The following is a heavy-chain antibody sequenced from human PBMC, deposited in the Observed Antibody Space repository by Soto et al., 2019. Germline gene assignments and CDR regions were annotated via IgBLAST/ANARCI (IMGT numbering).Heavy chain of an antibody. D-gene: IGHD6-13*01. CDR3: ARGAPGYSSSWYFNWFDP. CDR1: GFTFSSYS. J-gene: IGHJ5*02. V-gene: IGHV3-21*01. Sequence: GGSLRLSCAASGFTFSSYSMNWVRQAPGKGLEWVSSISSSSSYIYYADSVKGRFTISRDNAKNSLYLQMNSLRAEDTAVYYCARGAPGYSSSWYFNWFDPWGQGTLVTVSS. CDR2: ISSSSSYI.